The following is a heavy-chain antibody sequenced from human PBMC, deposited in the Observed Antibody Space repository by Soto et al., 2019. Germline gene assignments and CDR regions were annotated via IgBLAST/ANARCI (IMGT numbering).Heavy chain of an antibody. V-gene: IGHV4-4*01. CDR3: EDGIRGLCTVSAFLLNRSSDL. CDR2: IYHSGST. D-gene: IGHD2-15*01. J-gene: IGHJ2*01. Sequence: QPRKGLEWIGEIYHSGSTSYNPSLKSRVTISVDKSKNQFSLKLSSVTAADIFFFQAEDGIRGLCTVSAFLLNRSSDL.